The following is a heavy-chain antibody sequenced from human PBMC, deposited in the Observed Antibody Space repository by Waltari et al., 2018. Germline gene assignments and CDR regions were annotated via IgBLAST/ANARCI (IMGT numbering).Heavy chain of an antibody. Sequence: QVQLVQSGAEVKKPGASVKVSCKASGYTFTGYYMHGVRQAPGQGLEWMGWINPNSGGTNYAQKFQGRVTMTRDTSISTAYMELSRLRSDDTAVYYCARERIYYYDSSGYPDYWGQGTLVTVSS. CDR1: GYTFTGYY. D-gene: IGHD3-22*01. V-gene: IGHV1-2*02. CDR3: ARERIYYYDSSGYPDY. J-gene: IGHJ4*02. CDR2: INPNSGGT.